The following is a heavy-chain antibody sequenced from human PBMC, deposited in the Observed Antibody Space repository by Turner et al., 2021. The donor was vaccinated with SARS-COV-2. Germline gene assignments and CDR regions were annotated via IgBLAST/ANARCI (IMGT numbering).Heavy chain of an antibody. J-gene: IGHJ4*02. V-gene: IGHV4-39*01. D-gene: IGHD2-15*01. CDR2: IYDSVST. CDR3: ATRSLSDRIVRVVAATAFDY. Sequence: QLQLQESGPGLVKPSENLSLTCTVPGGSISSSSYYWGWIRQPPGKGLEWIGTIYDSVSTYYNPSLKSRVTISVDTSKNQFSLKLSSVTAADTAVYYCATRSLSDRIVRVVAATAFDYWGQGTLVTVSS. CDR1: GGSISSSSYY.